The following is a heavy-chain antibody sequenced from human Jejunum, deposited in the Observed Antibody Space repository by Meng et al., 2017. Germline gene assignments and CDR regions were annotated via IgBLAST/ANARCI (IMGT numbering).Heavy chain of an antibody. J-gene: IGHJ4*02. Sequence: HQSGPGLVTPAQTLSLTCAISGDSVSSNSAAWNWIRQSPSRGLEWLGRTYYRSKYYNDYALSVKSRITINPDTSKNQFSLQLNSVTPEDTAIYYCARDWGDVRGGFDFWGQGTLVTVSS. CDR2: TYYRSKYYN. CDR1: GDSVSSNSAA. CDR3: ARDWGDVRGGFDF. D-gene: IGHD3-10*02. V-gene: IGHV6-1*01.